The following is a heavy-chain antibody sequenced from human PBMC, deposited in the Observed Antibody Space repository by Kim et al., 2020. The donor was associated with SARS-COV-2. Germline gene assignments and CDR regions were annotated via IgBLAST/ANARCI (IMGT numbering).Heavy chain of an antibody. CDR3: ARQKYDYVWGSYRAYFDY. J-gene: IGHJ4*02. D-gene: IGHD3-16*02. CDR1: GGSISSYY. CDR2: IYYSGST. Sequence: SETLSLTCTVSGGSISSYYWSWIRQPPGKGLEWIGYIYYSGSTNYNPSLKSRVTISVDTSKNQFSLKLSSVTAADTAVYYCARQKYDYVWGSYRAYFDYCGQGTLVTVSP. V-gene: IGHV4-59*08.